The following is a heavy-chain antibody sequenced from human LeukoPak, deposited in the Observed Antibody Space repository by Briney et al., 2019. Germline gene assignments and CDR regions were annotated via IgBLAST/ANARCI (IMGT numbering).Heavy chain of an antibody. V-gene: IGHV1-2*02. CDR2: INPNDGDT. Sequence: GASVKVSCKASGYTFTDYFMHWVRQAPGQGLEWLGWINPNDGDTTYAQKFQGRVTLTRDTSTTTAYMDLSRLRSDDTAVYYCARDEGDGVGAHHHYWGQGTLVTVSS. CDR3: ARDEGDGVGAHHHY. CDR1: GYTFTDYF. J-gene: IGHJ4*02. D-gene: IGHD1-26*01.